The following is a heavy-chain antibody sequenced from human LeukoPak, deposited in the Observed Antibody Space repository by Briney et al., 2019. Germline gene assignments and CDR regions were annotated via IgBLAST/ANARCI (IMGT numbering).Heavy chain of an antibody. Sequence: SEAPSLTCTVSGGSISSYYWSWIRQPPGKGLEWIGYIYYSGSTNYNPSLKSRVTISVDTSKNQFSLKLSSVTAADTAVYYCARSRAPPMDTYYFDYWGQGTLVTVSS. CDR3: ARSRAPPMDTYYFDY. D-gene: IGHD3-10*01. J-gene: IGHJ4*02. V-gene: IGHV4-59*01. CDR1: GGSISSYY. CDR2: IYYSGST.